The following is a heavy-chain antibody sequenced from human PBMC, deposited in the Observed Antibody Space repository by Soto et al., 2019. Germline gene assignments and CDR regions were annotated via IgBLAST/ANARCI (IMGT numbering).Heavy chain of an antibody. J-gene: IGHJ6*03. CDR1: GYTFTSYG. CDR2: ISAYNGNT. V-gene: IGHV1-18*01. Sequence: ASVKVSCKASGYTFTSYGISWVRQAPGQGLEWMGWISAYNGNTNYAQKLQGRVTMTTDTSTSTAYMELRSLRSDDTAVYYCARDFIAAAGTLEFYYYYMDVWGKGTTVTVSS. D-gene: IGHD6-13*01. CDR3: ARDFIAAAGTLEFYYYYMDV.